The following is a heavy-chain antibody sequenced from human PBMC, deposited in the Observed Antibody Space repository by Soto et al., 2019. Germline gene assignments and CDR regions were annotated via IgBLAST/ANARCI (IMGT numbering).Heavy chain of an antibody. CDR1: DFILSDAW. Sequence: EVQLEESGGGLIKPGESLTLSCAASDFILSDAWMKWVRQAPGKGLEWVGRIKSKAHGGTTDYAAPLKGRFTILRDDSKNMLYLQMNSLQTEDTAMYYCESYRDSSGLRRYDYWGQGALVTVSS. J-gene: IGHJ4*02. V-gene: IGHV3-15*07. CDR2: IKSKAHGGTT. D-gene: IGHD3-22*01. CDR3: ESYRDSSGLRRYDY.